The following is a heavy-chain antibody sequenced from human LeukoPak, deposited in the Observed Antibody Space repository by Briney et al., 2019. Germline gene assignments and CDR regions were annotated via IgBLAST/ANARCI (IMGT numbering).Heavy chain of an antibody. D-gene: IGHD4-17*01. V-gene: IGHV4-4*02. CDR2: IFHSGST. J-gene: IGHJ4*02. Sequence: SETLSLTCAVSGGSISSSNCWSWVRQPPGKGLEWIGEIFHSGSTDCNPSLNSRVTISIDKSKNQFSLRLSSVTAADTAVYYCASVQVPSYGDHRFDNWGQGTLVTVSS. CDR1: GGSISSSNC. CDR3: ASVQVPSYGDHRFDN.